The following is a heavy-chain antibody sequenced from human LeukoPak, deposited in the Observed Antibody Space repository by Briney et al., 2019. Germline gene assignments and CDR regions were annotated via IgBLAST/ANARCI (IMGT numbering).Heavy chain of an antibody. D-gene: IGHD6-19*01. CDR3: ARSHSGGTTAFDY. CDR1: GDSVSNNFGA. Sequence: SQTLSLTCAISGDSVSNNFGAWNWIRQSPSGGLEWVGRTYFKSRWFYDYAMSVQGRMTITPDTSKNQFSLHLNSVTPEDAAVYYSARSHSGGTTAFDYWGQGSLVTVSS. J-gene: IGHJ4*02. V-gene: IGHV6-1*01. CDR2: TYFKSRWFY.